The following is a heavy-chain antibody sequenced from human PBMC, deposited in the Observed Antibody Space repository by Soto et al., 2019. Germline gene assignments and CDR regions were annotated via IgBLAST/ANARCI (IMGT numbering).Heavy chain of an antibody. D-gene: IGHD3-10*01. CDR3: ARMAGSHYYGMDV. Sequence: EVQLVESGGGLVQPGGSLRLSCAASGFTFSSYEMNWVRQAPGKGLEWVSYISSSSSYTNYADSVKGRFTISRDNAKNSLYLQMNSLRAEDTAVYYCARMAGSHYYGMDVWGQGTTVTVSS. CDR1: GFTFSSYE. CDR2: ISSSSSYT. V-gene: IGHV3-48*03. J-gene: IGHJ6*02.